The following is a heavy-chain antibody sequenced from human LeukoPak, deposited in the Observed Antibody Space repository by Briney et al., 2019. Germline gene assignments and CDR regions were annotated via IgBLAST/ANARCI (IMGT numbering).Heavy chain of an antibody. CDR1: GGSISSSSYY. Sequence: SETLSLTCTVSGGSISSSSYYWGWIRQPPGKGLEWIGSIYYSGSTYYNPSLKSRVTISVDTSKNQFSLKLSSVTAADTAVYYCARAPSLSFSSSGEFDYWGQGTLVTVSS. D-gene: IGHD6-13*01. CDR3: ARAPSLSFSSSGEFDY. J-gene: IGHJ4*02. CDR2: IYYSGST. V-gene: IGHV4-39*01.